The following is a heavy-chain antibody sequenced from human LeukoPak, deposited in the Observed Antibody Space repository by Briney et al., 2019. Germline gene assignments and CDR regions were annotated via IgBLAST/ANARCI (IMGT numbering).Heavy chain of an antibody. CDR2: ISAYNGNT. CDR1: GYTFTSYG. V-gene: IGHV1-18*01. CDR3: ARDPAVGATVFDY. J-gene: IGHJ4*02. Sequence: ASVKVSCKASGYTFTSYGISWVRQAPGQGLEWMGWISAYNGNTNYAQKLQGRVTMTTDTSTSIVYMELRSLRSDDTAVYYCARDPAVGATVFDYWGQGTLVTVSS. D-gene: IGHD1-26*01.